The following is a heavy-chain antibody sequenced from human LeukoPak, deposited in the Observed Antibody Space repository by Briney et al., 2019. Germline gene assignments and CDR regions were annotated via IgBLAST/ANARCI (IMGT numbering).Heavy chain of an antibody. CDR3: ARDLHGDYVWFDP. CDR1: GYTXTSYG. J-gene: IGHJ5*02. V-gene: IGHV1-18*01. D-gene: IGHD4-17*01. Sequence: ASVKVSCKASGYTXTSYGISGVRQAPGQGLEWMGWISAYNGNTNYAQKLQGRVTMTTDTSTSTAYMELRSLRSDDTAVYYCARDLHGDYVWFDPWGQGTLVTVSS. CDR2: ISAYNGNT.